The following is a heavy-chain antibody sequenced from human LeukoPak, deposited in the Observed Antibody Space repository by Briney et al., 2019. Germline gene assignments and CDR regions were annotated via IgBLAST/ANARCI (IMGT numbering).Heavy chain of an antibody. D-gene: IGHD5-12*01. CDR1: GYTFTSYG. CDR2: ISAYNGNT. J-gene: IGHJ4*02. Sequence: ASVKVSYKASGYTFTSYGIIWVRQAPGQGLEWMGWISAYNGNTNYAQKLQGRVTITTDTSTSTAYMELRSLRSDDTAVYYCARGSIVATRFDYWGQGTLVTVSS. CDR3: ARGSIVATRFDY. V-gene: IGHV1-18*01.